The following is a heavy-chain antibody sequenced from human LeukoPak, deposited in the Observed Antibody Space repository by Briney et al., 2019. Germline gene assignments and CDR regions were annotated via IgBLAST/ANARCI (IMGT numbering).Heavy chain of an antibody. CDR1: GGSISSGGYS. V-gene: IGHV4-30-2*01. J-gene: IGHJ4*02. CDR3: AREVDSTPRENYFDY. D-gene: IGHD2-2*01. CDR2: IYRSGST. Sequence: PSETLSLTCAVSGGSISSGGYSWSWIRQPPGKGLEWIGYIYRSGSTYYNPSLKSRVTISVDRSKNQFSLKLSSVTAADTAVYYCAREVDSTPRENYFDYWGQGTLVTVSS.